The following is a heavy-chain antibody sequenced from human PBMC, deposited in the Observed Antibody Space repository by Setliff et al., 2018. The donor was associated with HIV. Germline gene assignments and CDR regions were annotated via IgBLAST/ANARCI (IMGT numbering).Heavy chain of an antibody. Sequence: PSETLSLTCTVSGGSISNTNYYWGWIHQPPGKGLEWIGNVFHNGNTYYNATLESRVAISVDTTKRQFSLRMNSVTAADTAVYYCARVDSSTPRAVDIWGQGTMVTVSS. CDR2: VFHNGNT. CDR1: GGSISNTNYY. D-gene: IGHD5-12*01. J-gene: IGHJ3*02. V-gene: IGHV4-39*01. CDR3: ARVDSSTPRAVDI.